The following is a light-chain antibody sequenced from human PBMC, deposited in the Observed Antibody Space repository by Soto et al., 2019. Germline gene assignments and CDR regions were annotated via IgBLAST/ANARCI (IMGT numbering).Light chain of an antibody. CDR1: QSVTSR. J-gene: IGKJ5*01. CDR2: GAS. V-gene: IGKV3-20*01. CDR3: QHYGASPIT. Sequence: ESVLTQFPGTLSFSPGERATLSCRASQSVTSRLPWYQHKPGQPPRLLISGASSRATGPPDRFSGSGSGTDFTLTISRLEPEDFALYYCQHYGASPITFGQGTRLEIK.